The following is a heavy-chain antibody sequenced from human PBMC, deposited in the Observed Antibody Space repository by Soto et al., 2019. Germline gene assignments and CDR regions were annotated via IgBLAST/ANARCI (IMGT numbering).Heavy chain of an antibody. Sequence: GGSLRLSCEASGFILSSYAMHWVRQAPGKGLEWVAVISYDGSNKYYADSVKGRFTISRDNSKNTLYLQMNSLRAEDTAVYYCAKGPGHNDELLWFGEFFDYWGQGTLVTVSS. CDR3: AKGPGHNDELLWFGEFFDY. J-gene: IGHJ4*02. CDR2: ISYDGSNK. D-gene: IGHD3-10*01. CDR1: GFILSSYA. V-gene: IGHV3-30*04.